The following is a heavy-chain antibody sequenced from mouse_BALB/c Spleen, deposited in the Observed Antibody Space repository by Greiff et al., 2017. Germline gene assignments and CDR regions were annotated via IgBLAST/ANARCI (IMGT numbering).Heavy chain of an antibody. J-gene: IGHJ4*01. CDR1: GFSLTDYG. Sequence: QVQLQQSGPGLVAPSQSLSITCTVSGFSLTDYGVSWIRQPPGKGLEWLGVIWGGGGTYYNSALKSRLSISKDNSKSQVFLKMNSLQTDDTAMYYCAKQDGNYPYYAMDYWGQGTSVTVSS. D-gene: IGHD2-1*01. CDR2: IWGGGGT. V-gene: IGHV2-6-5*01. CDR3: AKQDGNYPYYAMDY.